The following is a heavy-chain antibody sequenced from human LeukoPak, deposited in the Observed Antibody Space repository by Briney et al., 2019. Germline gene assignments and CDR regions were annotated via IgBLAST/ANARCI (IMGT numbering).Heavy chain of an antibody. V-gene: IGHV1-2*02. CDR1: GYTFTGYY. CDR3: ARPAGDCSSTSCSWFDS. CDR2: INPNSGGT. D-gene: IGHD2-2*01. J-gene: IGHJ5*01. Sequence: ASVKVSCKASGYTFTGYYMHWVRQAPGQGLEWMGWINPNSGGTNYAQKFQGRVTMTRDTSISTAYMELSRLRSDDTAVYYCARPAGDCSSTSCSWFDSWGQGTLVTVSS.